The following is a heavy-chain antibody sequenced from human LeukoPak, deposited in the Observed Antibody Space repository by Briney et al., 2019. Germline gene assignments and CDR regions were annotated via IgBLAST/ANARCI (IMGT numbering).Heavy chain of an antibody. V-gene: IGHV7-4-1*02. CDR2: INTNTGNP. CDR1: GYTFTIYA. Sequence: ASVKVSCRASGYTFTIYAMNWVRLPPGQGLEWMGWINTNTGNPTYAQGFTGRFVFSLDPSVSTAYLQISSLKAEDTAVYYCARDLGGSSGWVPAPPQHWGQGTLVTVSS. J-gene: IGHJ1*01. D-gene: IGHD6-19*01. CDR3: ARDLGGSSGWVPAPPQH.